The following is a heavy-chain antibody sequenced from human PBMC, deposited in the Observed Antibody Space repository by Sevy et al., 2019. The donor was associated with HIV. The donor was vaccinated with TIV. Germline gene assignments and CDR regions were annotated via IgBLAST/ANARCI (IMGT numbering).Heavy chain of an antibody. CDR3: AGENAWGRGYS. CDR1: GGSINSLY. D-gene: IGHD1-26*01. V-gene: IGHV4-59*08. CDR2: IYYNGHI. Sequence: SETLSLTCTVSGGSINSLYWNWIRQPPGKGLEWIANIYYNGHINYNPSLKSRVTLSLDTSKNQFSLRLSSVTAADTAMYYCAGENAWGRGYSWGQRTLVTVSS. J-gene: IGHJ4*02.